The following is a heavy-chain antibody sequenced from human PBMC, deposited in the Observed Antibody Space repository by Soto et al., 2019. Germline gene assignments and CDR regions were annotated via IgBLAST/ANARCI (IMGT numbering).Heavy chain of an antibody. D-gene: IGHD3-16*02. Sequence: QVQLQESGPGLVKPSQTLSLTCTVSGGSISSGGYYWSWIRQHPGKGLEWIGYIYYSGSTYYNPSLKSRVTISVDTSKNQFSLKLSSVTAADTAVYYCAREMRGYDYIWGSYRYISYFQHRGQGTLVTVSS. CDR2: IYYSGST. V-gene: IGHV4-31*03. J-gene: IGHJ1*01. CDR3: AREMRGYDYIWGSYRYISYFQH. CDR1: GGSISSGGYY.